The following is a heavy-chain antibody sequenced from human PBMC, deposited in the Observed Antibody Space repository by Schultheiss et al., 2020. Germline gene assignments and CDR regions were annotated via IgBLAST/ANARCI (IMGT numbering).Heavy chain of an antibody. D-gene: IGHD3-10*01. Sequence: SETLSLTCAVYGGSFSGYYWSWIRQPPGKGLEWIGSIYYSGSTYYNPSLKSRVTISVDTSKNQFSLKLSSVTAADTAVYYCARAYYYGSGGIDYWGQGTLVTVSS. J-gene: IGHJ4*02. CDR2: IYYSGST. CDR3: ARAYYYGSGGIDY. V-gene: IGHV4-34*01. CDR1: GGSFSGYY.